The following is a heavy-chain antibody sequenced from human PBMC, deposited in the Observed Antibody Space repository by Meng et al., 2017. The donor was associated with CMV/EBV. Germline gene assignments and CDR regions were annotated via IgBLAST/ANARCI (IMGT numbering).Heavy chain of an antibody. CDR3: AREGFDY. CDR1: AYTFTSYS. J-gene: IGHJ4*02. CDR2: ISAYNGNT. Sequence: QVRRVRSGAEVTKLSASVKVSCKASAYTFTSYSIRWVRQAPGQELEWMGWISAYNGNTNYAQKLQGRVTRTTDTSTSTAYMELRSLRSDDTAVYYCAREGFDYWGQGTLVTVSS. V-gene: IGHV1-18*01.